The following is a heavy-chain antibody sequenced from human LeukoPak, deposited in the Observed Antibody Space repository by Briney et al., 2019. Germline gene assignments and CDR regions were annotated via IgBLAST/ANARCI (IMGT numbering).Heavy chain of an antibody. CDR1: GFTFSSYA. Sequence: GGSLRLSCAASGFTFSSYAMSSVRQAPGKGLEWVSAISGSGGSTYYADSVKGRFTISRDNSKNTLYLQMNSLRAEDTAVYYCAKLGYYYDSSGYSDYWGQGTLVTVSS. D-gene: IGHD3-22*01. V-gene: IGHV3-23*01. CDR2: ISGSGGST. CDR3: AKLGYYYDSSGYSDY. J-gene: IGHJ4*02.